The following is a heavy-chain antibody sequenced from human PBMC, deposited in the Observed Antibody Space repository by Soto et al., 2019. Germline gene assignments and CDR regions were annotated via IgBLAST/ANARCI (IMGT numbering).Heavy chain of an antibody. CDR2: IYWDDDK. CDR3: AHRHCSVGSCYNFVY. CDR1: GFSLSTTGVS. V-gene: IGHV2-5*02. J-gene: IGHJ4*02. D-gene: IGHD2-15*01. Sequence: QITLKESGPTLVKPTQTLTLTCTFSGFSLSTTGVSVGWIRQPPGKALEWLALIYWDDDKRCNPSLKSRLTITKDTSKNQVVLTMTNMDPVDTATYYCAHRHCSVGSCYNFVYWGLGTLVTVSS.